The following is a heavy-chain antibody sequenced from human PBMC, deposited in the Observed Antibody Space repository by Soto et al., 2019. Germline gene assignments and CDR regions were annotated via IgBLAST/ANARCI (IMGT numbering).Heavy chain of an antibody. V-gene: IGHV1-3*05. CDR1: GYTFTSYA. J-gene: IGHJ4*02. CDR3: ARGSGWYPPFDY. CDR2: INAGNGNT. Sequence: QVQLVQSGAEEKKPGASVKVSCKASGYTFTSYAMHWVRQAPGQRLEWMGWINAGNGNTKYSQKFQGRVTITRDTSARTAYMKLSSLRSEDTAVYYCARGSGWYPPFDYWGQGTLVTVSS. D-gene: IGHD6-19*01.